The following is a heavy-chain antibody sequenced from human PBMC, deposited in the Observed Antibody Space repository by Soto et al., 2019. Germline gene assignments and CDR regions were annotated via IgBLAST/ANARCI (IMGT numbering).Heavy chain of an antibody. D-gene: IGHD2-15*01. CDR2: INPNSGGT. CDR3: ARGLSLVVAANYYYYGMDV. V-gene: IGHV1-2*04. Sequence: ASVKVSCKASGYTFTGYYMHWVRQAPGQGLEWMGWINPNSGGTNYAQKFQGWVTMTRDTSISTAYMELSRLRSDDTAVYYGARGLSLVVAANYYYYGMDVWGQGTTVTVSS. J-gene: IGHJ6*02. CDR1: GYTFTGYY.